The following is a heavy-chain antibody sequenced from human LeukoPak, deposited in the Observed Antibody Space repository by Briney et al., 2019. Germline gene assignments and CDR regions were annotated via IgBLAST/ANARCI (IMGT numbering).Heavy chain of an antibody. V-gene: IGHV3-30*03. Sequence: GRSLRLSCAASGFTFSSYGMHWVRQAPGKGLEWVAVISYDGSNKYYADSVKGRFTISRDNSKNTLYLQMNSLRAEDTAVYYCARDALPNGMDVWGQGTTVTVS. J-gene: IGHJ6*02. CDR3: ARDALPNGMDV. CDR2: ISYDGSNK. CDR1: GFTFSSYG.